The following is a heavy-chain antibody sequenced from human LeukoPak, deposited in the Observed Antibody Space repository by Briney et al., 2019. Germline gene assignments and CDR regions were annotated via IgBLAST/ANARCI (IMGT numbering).Heavy chain of an antibody. Sequence: GGSLRLSCAASGFTFSSYAMSWVRQAPGKGLEWVSAIRDSGSSTHYTDSVKGRFTTSRDNSKNTLFLQMNSLRAEDTAIYYCAKYGPQDSGSSHFDYWGQGALVTVSS. D-gene: IGHD1-26*01. V-gene: IGHV3-23*01. J-gene: IGHJ4*02. CDR2: IRDSGSST. CDR1: GFTFSSYA. CDR3: AKYGPQDSGSSHFDY.